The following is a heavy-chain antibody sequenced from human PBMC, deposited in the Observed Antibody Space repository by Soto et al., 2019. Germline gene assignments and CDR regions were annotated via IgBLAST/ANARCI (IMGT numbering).Heavy chain of an antibody. V-gene: IGHV1-24*01. CDR3: ATKGSSGYYLDY. Sequence: ASVKVSCKVSGYTLTELSMHWVRQAPGKGLEWMGGFDPEDGETIYAQKFQGRVTMTEDTSTDIAYMELSSLRSEDTAVYYCATKGSSGYYLDYWGQGTLVTVSS. CDR1: GYTLTELS. CDR2: FDPEDGET. J-gene: IGHJ4*02. D-gene: IGHD3-22*01.